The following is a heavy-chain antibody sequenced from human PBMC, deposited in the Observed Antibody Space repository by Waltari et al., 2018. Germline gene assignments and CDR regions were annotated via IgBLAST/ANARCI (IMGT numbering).Heavy chain of an antibody. CDR1: GYSISSGYY. Sequence: QVQLQESGPGLVKPSETLSLTCAVSGYSISSGYYWGWIRQPPGKGLEWIGSIYHSGSTYYNPSLKSRVTISVDTSKNQFSLKLSSVTAADTAVYYCARAGFWSGLDYWGQGTLVTVSS. D-gene: IGHD3-3*01. CDR3: ARAGFWSGLDY. J-gene: IGHJ4*02. V-gene: IGHV4-38-2*01. CDR2: IYHSGST.